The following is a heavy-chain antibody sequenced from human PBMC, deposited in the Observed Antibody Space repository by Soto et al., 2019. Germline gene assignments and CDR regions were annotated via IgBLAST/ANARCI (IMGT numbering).Heavy chain of an antibody. J-gene: IGHJ5*02. Sequence: GESLKISCAASGFTFSSYAMSWVRQAPGKGLEWVSAISGSGGSTYYADSVKGRFTISRDNSKNTLYLQMNSLRAEDTAVYYCAKDSPTIGYCSSTSCYDSSWGQGTLVTVSS. CDR1: GFTFSSYA. CDR2: ISGSGGST. D-gene: IGHD2-2*01. CDR3: AKDSPTIGYCSSTSCYDSS. V-gene: IGHV3-23*01.